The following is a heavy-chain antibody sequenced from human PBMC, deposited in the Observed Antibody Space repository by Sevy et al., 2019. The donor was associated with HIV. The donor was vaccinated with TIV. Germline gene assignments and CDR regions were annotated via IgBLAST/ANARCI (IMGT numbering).Heavy chain of an antibody. J-gene: IGHJ4*02. CDR1: GFTFSSYW. Sequence: GGSLRLSCAASGFTFSSYWMSWVRQAPGKGLEWVANIKQDGSGKYYVDSVKGRFTISRDNAKNSLYLQMNSLRAEDTAVYYCARRDGIGSYYDSSGYYYFDYWGQGTLVTVSS. V-gene: IGHV3-7*01. D-gene: IGHD3-22*01. CDR2: IKQDGSGK. CDR3: ARRDGIGSYYDSSGYYYFDY.